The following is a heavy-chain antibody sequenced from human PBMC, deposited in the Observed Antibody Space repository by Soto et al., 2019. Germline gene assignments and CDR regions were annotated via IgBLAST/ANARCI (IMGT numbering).Heavy chain of an antibody. J-gene: IGHJ5*02. CDR2: ITPISGTP. V-gene: IGHV1-69*05. CDR3: ARDGFDWPYSGSNWFDP. Sequence: SVKVSCKASGGFFSSDAIGWVRQAPGQGLEWLGGITPISGTPKYAQKFQGRVTITRDTSVSAAYMELSSLTSEDTAVYYCARDGFDWPYSGSNWFDPWGQGTLVTVSS. D-gene: IGHD3-9*01. CDR1: GGFFSSDA.